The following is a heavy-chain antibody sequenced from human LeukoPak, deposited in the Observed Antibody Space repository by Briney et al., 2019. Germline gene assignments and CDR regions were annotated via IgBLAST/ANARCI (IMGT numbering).Heavy chain of an antibody. CDR1: GFTFNNYA. Sequence: GGSLRLSCAATGFTFNNYAMSWVRQAPGKGLEWVSGISASGDSTYYADSVRGRFTISRDNSKNTLYLQKNSLRADDTAIYYCAKSMTLQWRGFFDLWGRGTHVTVSS. D-gene: IGHD6-19*01. CDR3: AKSMTLQWRGFFDL. J-gene: IGHJ2*01. CDR2: ISASGDST. V-gene: IGHV3-23*01.